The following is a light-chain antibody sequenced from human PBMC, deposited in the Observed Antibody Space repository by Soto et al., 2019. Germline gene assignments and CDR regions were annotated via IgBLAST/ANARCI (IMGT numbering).Light chain of an antibody. J-gene: IGKJ1*01. Sequence: EIVLTQSPGSLSLSPGERATLSCRASQSVSSSYLAWYQQKLGQAPRLLIYGASSRATGIPDRFSGSGSGTDFTLTISRLEPEDFAVYYCQQYGSSRTWTFGKGTMVDIK. V-gene: IGKV3-20*01. CDR2: GAS. CDR3: QQYGSSRTWT. CDR1: QSVSSSY.